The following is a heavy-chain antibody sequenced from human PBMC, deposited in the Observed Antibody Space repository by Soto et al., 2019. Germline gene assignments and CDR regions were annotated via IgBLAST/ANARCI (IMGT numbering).Heavy chain of an antibody. CDR2: IYQSGNT. V-gene: IGHV4-38-2*02. CDR3: VRGKVNFDF. J-gene: IGHJ4*02. Sequence: PSETLSLTCIVSNYSISSGYHWGWIRQPPGKGLEGIGTIYQSGNTYQNPSLKSRVILSIDTSKNQFSLNLRNVTAADTAVYYCVRGKVNFDFWGTGIRVTVS. CDR1: NYSISSGYH.